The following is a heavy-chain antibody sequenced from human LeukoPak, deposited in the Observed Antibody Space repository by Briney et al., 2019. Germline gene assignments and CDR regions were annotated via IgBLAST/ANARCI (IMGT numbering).Heavy chain of an antibody. CDR3: ARVGIALTSPFDY. CDR2: MSSRGYPT. Sequence: GGALRLSCLASGFTFSDYYMSWVRQAPGKGLEWISYMSSRGYPTYYAESVKGRFTISRDNAKNTLYLQMHNLRTDDTAVYFCARVGIALTSPFDYWGLGTLVAVSS. D-gene: IGHD1-1*01. CDR1: GFTFSDYY. J-gene: IGHJ4*02. V-gene: IGHV3-11*01.